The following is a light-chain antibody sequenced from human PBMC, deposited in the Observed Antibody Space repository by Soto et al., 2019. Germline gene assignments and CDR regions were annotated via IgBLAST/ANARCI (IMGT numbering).Light chain of an antibody. Sequence: HSVLTQPPSASGTPGQRVTISCSGRNSNIGSNYVYWYQQVPGTAPKLLIYTNNQRPSGVPDRFSGSKSATSASLAIGGLRSEDEADYYCAAWDDSMSGWVFGGGTQLTVL. CDR1: NSNIGSNY. V-gene: IGLV1-47*01. J-gene: IGLJ3*02. CDR2: TNN. CDR3: AAWDDSMSGWV.